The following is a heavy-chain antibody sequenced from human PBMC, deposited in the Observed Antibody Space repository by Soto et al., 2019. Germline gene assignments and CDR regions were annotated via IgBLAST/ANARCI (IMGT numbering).Heavy chain of an antibody. J-gene: IGHJ6*02. CDR3: ARDSSRYSGYDGYYYGMDV. D-gene: IGHD5-12*01. Sequence: GGSLRLSCAASGFTFSSYGMHWVRQAPGKGLEWVAVIWYDGSNKYYADPVKGRFTISRDNSKNTLYLQMNSLRAEDTAVYYCARDSSRYSGYDGYYYGMDVWGQGTTVTVSS. CDR2: IWYDGSNK. CDR1: GFTFSSYG. V-gene: IGHV3-33*01.